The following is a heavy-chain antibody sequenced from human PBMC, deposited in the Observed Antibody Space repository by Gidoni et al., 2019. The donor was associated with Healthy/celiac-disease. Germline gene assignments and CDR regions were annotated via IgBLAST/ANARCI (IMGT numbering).Heavy chain of an antibody. J-gene: IGHJ6*02. D-gene: IGHD2-2*02. CDR3: ARDGEYCSSTSCYTLGHPGMDV. CDR2: IWYDGSNK. Sequence: QVQLVESGGGVVQPGRSLRLSCAASGFTFSSYGMHWVRQAPGKGLEWVAVIWYDGSNKYYADSVKGRVTISRDNSKNTLYLQMNSLRAEDTAVYYCARDGEYCSSTSCYTLGHPGMDVWGQGTTVTVSS. CDR1: GFTFSSYG. V-gene: IGHV3-33*01.